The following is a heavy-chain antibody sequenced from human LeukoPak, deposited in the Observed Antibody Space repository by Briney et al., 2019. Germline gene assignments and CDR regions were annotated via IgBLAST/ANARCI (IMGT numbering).Heavy chain of an antibody. J-gene: IGHJ6*03. CDR1: GFTFDDYT. D-gene: IGHD2-2*01. Sequence: GGSLRLSCAASGFTFDDYTMHWVSQPPGKGMEWVSLMTWDAGTTYYADSVKGRFTISRDNSKNSLYLQMNSLRSEDTALYYCAKGGQTAARDMDVWGKGTTVTVSS. CDR3: AKGGQTAARDMDV. V-gene: IGHV3-43*01. CDR2: MTWDAGTT.